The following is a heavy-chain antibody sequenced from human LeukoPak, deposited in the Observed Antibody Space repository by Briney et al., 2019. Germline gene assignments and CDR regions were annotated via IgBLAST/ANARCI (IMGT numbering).Heavy chain of an antibody. D-gene: IGHD1-26*01. J-gene: IGHJ5*02. CDR3: ARDLGTTNWFDP. V-gene: IGHV3-74*01. CDR1: GFTFTNYW. CDR2: INTDGRTT. Sequence: GGSLRLSCAASGFTFTNYWMHWVRQSPGEGLVWVSHINTDGRTTTYADSVKGRFTISRDNAKNTLYLQMNSLRAEHTAVYYCARDLGTTNWFDPWGQGTLVTVSS.